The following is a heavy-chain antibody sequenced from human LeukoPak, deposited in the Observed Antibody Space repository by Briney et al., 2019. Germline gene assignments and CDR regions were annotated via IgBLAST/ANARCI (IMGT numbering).Heavy chain of an antibody. D-gene: IGHD3-10*02. Sequence: PGGSLRLSCVVSGVKFDEHGMTWVRQAPGKGLEWVAGISWNGGSRGYADSVKGRFTISRDNAKNSLYLQMNSLRAEDTAVYYCAELGITMIGGVWGKGTTVTISS. V-gene: IGHV3-20*04. J-gene: IGHJ6*04. CDR1: GVKFDEHG. CDR3: AELGITMIGGV. CDR2: ISWNGGSR.